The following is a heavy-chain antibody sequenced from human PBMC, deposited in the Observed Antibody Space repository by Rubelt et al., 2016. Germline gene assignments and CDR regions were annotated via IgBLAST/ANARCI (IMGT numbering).Heavy chain of an antibody. CDR1: GGSISSYY. D-gene: IGHD6-13*01. CDR2: IYYSGST. J-gene: IGHJ4*02. Sequence: QVQLQESGPGLVKPSETLSLTCTVSGGSISSYYWSWIRQPPEKGLEWIGYIYYSGSTNYNPSLKSRVTISVDTSKNQFTLTLSSGTAAEKAVDYCARLPSPKAAAGTSFDYWGQGTLVTVSS. V-gene: IGHV4-59*01. CDR3: ARLPSPKAAAGTSFDY.